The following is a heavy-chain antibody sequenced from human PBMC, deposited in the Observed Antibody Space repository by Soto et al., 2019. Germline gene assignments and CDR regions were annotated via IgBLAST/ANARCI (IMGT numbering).Heavy chain of an antibody. J-gene: IGHJ4*02. D-gene: IGHD1-26*01. CDR3: AKGFEWELLLYYFDY. Sequence: QVQLVESGGGVVQPGRSLRLSCAASGFTFSSYGMHWVRQAPGKGLEWVAVISYDGSNKYYADSVKGRFTISRDNSKNTLDLQMNSLRAEDTAVYYCAKGFEWELLLYYFDYWGQGTLVTVSS. V-gene: IGHV3-30*18. CDR1: GFTFSSYG. CDR2: ISYDGSNK.